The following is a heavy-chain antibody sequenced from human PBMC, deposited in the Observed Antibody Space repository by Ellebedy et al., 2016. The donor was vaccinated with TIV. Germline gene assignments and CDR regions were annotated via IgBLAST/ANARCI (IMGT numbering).Heavy chain of an antibody. V-gene: IGHV1-24*01. CDR2: FDPEDGET. Sequence: ASVKVSCXVSGYTLTELSMHWVRQAPGKGLEWMGGFDPEDGETIYAQKFQGRVTMTEDTSTDTAYMELSSLRSEDTAVYYCATALGRDIVVVPAARWFDPWGQGTLVTVSS. CDR1: GYTLTELS. D-gene: IGHD2-2*01. CDR3: ATALGRDIVVVPAARWFDP. J-gene: IGHJ5*02.